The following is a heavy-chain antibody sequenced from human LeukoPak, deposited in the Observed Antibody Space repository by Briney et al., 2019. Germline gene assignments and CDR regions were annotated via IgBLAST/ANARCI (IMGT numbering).Heavy chain of an antibody. CDR3: ARYPGLEGAGSKGAFDY. Sequence: SETLSLTCTVSGGSISSYYWSWIRQPPGKGLEWIGYIYYSGGTNYNPSLKSRVTISVDMSKNQFSLKLRSVTAADTAVYYCARYPGLEGAGSKGAFDYWGQGTLVTVSS. J-gene: IGHJ4*02. CDR1: GGSISSYY. D-gene: IGHD3-10*01. V-gene: IGHV4-59*01. CDR2: IYYSGGT.